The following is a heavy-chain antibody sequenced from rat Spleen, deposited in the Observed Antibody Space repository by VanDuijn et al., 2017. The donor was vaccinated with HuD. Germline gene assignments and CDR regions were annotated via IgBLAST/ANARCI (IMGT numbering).Heavy chain of an antibody. Sequence: EVQLVESGGGLVQPGRSLKLSCAASGFTFSNYGMAWVRQAPTKGLEWVATISYDGSHTYYRDSVKGRFTISRDNAKSSLYLQMDSLRSEDTATYYCTTVTIAFYWYFDFWGPGTMVTVSS. J-gene: IGHJ1*01. CDR1: GFTFSNYG. D-gene: IGHD1-2*01. V-gene: IGHV5-29*01. CDR2: ISYDGSHT. CDR3: TTVTIAFYWYFDF.